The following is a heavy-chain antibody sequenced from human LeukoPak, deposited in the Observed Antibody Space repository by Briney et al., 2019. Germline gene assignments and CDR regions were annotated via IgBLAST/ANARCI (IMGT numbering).Heavy chain of an antibody. CDR2: MYSSGST. Sequence: SETLSLTCTVSGRSISSSSYYWGWIRQPPGKGLEWIGSMYSSGSTYYNPSLKSRVTISVDASKNQFSLKLMAVTAADTAVYYCAKNTNYYDTSGFYYVDAFDVWGQGTVVTVSS. CDR3: AKNTNYYDTSGFYYVDAFDV. D-gene: IGHD3-22*01. CDR1: GRSISSSSYY. J-gene: IGHJ3*01. V-gene: IGHV4-39*07.